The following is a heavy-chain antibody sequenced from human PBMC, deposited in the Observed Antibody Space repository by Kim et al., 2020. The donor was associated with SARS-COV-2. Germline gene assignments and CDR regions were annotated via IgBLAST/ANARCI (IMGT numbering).Heavy chain of an antibody. V-gene: IGHV1-69*13. CDR1: GGTFSSYA. J-gene: IGHJ4*02. Sequence: SVKVSCKASGGTFSSYAISWVRQAPGQGLEWMGGIIPIFGTANYAQKFQGRVTITADESTSTAYMELSSLRSEDTAVYYCASARPHRRFLDYWGQGTLVTVSS. CDR3: ASARPHRRFLDY. CDR2: IIPIFGTA.